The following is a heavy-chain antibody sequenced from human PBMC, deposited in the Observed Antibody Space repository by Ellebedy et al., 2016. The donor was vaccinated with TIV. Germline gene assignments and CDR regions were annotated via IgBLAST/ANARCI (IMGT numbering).Heavy chain of an antibody. CDR3: ARRGSRKGHFDL. CDR1: GFTFKNYW. J-gene: IGHJ2*01. D-gene: IGHD1-14*01. Sequence: GESLKISCAASGFTFKNYWMTWVRQAPGKGLEWVASIEDAGTETYSVDSAEGRFIISRDNAKNSLYLRINKPRDEDTAVKYCARRGSRKGHFDLWGRGTQVIVSS. CDR2: IEDAGTET. V-gene: IGHV3-7*03.